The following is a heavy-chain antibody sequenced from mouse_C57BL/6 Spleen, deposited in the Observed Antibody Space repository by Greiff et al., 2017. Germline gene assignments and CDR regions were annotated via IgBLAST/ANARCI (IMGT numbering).Heavy chain of an antibody. J-gene: IGHJ1*03. CDR1: GYAFSSYW. Sequence: VQLQQSGAELVKPGASVKISCKASGYAFSSYWMHWVKQRPGKGLEWIGQIYPGDGDTNYNGKFKGKATLTADKSSSTAYMQLSSLTSEDSAVYFCARRDGSSHWYFDVWGTGTTVTVSS. CDR3: ARRDGSSHWYFDV. CDR2: IYPGDGDT. V-gene: IGHV1-80*01. D-gene: IGHD1-1*01.